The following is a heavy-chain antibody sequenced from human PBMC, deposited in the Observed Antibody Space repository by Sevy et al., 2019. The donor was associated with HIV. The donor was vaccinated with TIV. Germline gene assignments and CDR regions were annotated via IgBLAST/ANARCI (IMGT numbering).Heavy chain of an antibody. CDR3: ARAGYYDSSGYYYVRAFDY. CDR1: GFIFSKYS. V-gene: IGHV3-21*01. J-gene: IGHJ4*02. CDR2: ISSSSSYI. Sequence: GGSLRLSCAASGFIFSKYSMNWVRQAPGKGLEWVSTISSSSSYIYYADSVKGRFTISRDNAKNSLYLQMNSLRAEDTAVYYCARAGYYDSSGYYYVRAFDYWGQGTLVTVSS. D-gene: IGHD3-22*01.